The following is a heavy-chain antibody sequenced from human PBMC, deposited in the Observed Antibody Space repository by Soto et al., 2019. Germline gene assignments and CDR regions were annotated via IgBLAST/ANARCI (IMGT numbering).Heavy chain of an antibody. CDR2: IYPGDSDT. V-gene: IGHV5-51*01. CDR3: AGGGVRGVITHTRDCYGMDV. Sequence: GESLKISCKGSGYSFTSYWIGWVRQMPGKGLEWMGIIYPGDSDTRYSPSFQGQVTISADKSISTAYLQWSSLKASDTAMYYCAGGGVRGVITHTRDCYGMDVCAQGTTVPVSS. D-gene: IGHD3-10*01. CDR1: GYSFTSYW. J-gene: IGHJ6*01.